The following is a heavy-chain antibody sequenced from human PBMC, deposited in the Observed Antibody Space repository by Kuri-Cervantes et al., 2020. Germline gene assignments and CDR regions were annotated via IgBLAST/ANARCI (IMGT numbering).Heavy chain of an antibody. V-gene: IGHV3-23*01. D-gene: IGHD6-13*01. J-gene: IGHJ4*02. Sequence: GGSLRLSCAASGFTFSNYAMSWVRQAPGKGLEWVSIISGSGGSTYYADSVKGRFTISRDNSRNTLYLQMNSLRAEDTAVYYCAKDRAAAGTYLDYWGQGTLVTVSS. CDR1: GFTFSNYA. CDR3: AKDRAAAGTYLDY. CDR2: ISGSGGST.